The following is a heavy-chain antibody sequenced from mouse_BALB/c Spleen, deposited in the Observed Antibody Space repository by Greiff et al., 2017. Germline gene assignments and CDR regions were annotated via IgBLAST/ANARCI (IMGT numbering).Heavy chain of an antibody. J-gene: IGHJ4*01. V-gene: IGHV1-54*01. D-gene: IGHD1-1*01. Sequence: QVQLQQSGAELVRPGTSVKVSCKASGYAFTNYLIEWVKQRPGQGLEWIGVINPGSGGTNYNEKFKGKATLTADKSSSTAYMQLSSLTSDDSAVYCCARSRYYGKDAMDYWGQGTSVTVSS. CDR3: ARSRYYGKDAMDY. CDR1: GYAFTNYL. CDR2: INPGSGGT.